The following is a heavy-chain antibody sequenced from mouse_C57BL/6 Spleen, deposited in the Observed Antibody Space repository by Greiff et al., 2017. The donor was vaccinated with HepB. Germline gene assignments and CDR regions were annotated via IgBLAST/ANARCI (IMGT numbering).Heavy chain of an antibody. CDR1: GYTFTSYW. CDR2: IHPNSGST. Sequence: QVQLQQPGAELVKPGASVKLSCKASGYTFTSYWMHWVKQRPGQGLEWIGMIHPNSGSTNYNEKFKSKATLTVDKSSSTAYMQLSSLTSEDSAVYYCARAYDGDYEDAMDYWGQGTSVTVSS. V-gene: IGHV1-64*01. CDR3: ARAYDGDYEDAMDY. D-gene: IGHD2-3*01. J-gene: IGHJ4*01.